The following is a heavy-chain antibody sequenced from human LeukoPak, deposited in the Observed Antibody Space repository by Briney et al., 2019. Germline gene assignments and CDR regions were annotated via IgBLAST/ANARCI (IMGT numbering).Heavy chain of an antibody. CDR1: GFTVSSNY. CDR3: ARNGAFYGMDV. Sequence: PGGSLRLSCAASGFTVSSNYMSWVRQAPGKGLEWVSVIYSGGSTYYADSVKGRFTISKDNSKNTLYLQMNSLRAEDTAVYYCARNGAFYGMDVWGQGTTVTVSS. D-gene: IGHD2-8*01. V-gene: IGHV3-66*01. CDR2: IYSGGST. J-gene: IGHJ6*02.